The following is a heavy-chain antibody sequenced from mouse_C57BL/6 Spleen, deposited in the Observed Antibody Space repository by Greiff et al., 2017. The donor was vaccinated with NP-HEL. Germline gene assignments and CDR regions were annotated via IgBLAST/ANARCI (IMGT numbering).Heavy chain of an antibody. V-gene: IGHV1-50*01. D-gene: IGHD2-10*01. J-gene: IGHJ2*01. CDR3: ARSFYGNYGDY. CDR2: IDPSDSYT. CDR1: GYTFTSYW. Sequence: VQLQQPGAELVKPGASVKLSCKASGYTFTSYWMQWVKQRPGQGLEWIGEIDPSDSYTNYNQKFKGKATLTVDTSSSTAYMQLSSLTSEDSAVYYCARSFYGNYGDYWGQGTTLTVSS.